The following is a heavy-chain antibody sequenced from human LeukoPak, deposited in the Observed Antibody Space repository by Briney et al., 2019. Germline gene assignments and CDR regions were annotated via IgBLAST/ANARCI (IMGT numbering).Heavy chain of an antibody. J-gene: IGHJ6*02. V-gene: IGHV3-11*01. Sequence: GGSLRLSCVASGFSFSDDFMSWLRQAPGQRPEWVSYISHSGYTIQYADSVKGRFTISRDNAKNSLYLQMNSLRAEDTAVYYCARERGDIVAFWGQGTTVTVSS. CDR1: GFSFSDDF. D-gene: IGHD2-15*01. CDR2: ISHSGYTI. CDR3: ARERGDIVAF.